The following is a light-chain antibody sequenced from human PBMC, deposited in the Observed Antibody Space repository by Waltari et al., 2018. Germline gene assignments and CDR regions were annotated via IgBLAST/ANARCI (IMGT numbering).Light chain of an antibody. CDR1: QGITNY. V-gene: IGKV1-17*01. CDR3: LQYNSAPYS. CDR2: DAS. J-gene: IGKJ2*03. Sequence: DIQMTQSPSSLSASVGDRVTITCRASQGITNYLNWYQYKPGKAPKRLIYDASSLESAVPSRFSGSGSGTVFTLTISSLQPEDFATYYCLQYNSAPYSFGQGTKVEIK.